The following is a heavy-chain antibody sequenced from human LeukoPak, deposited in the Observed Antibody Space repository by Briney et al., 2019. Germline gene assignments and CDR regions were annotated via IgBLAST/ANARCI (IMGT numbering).Heavy chain of an antibody. J-gene: IGHJ4*02. CDR1: GVTFSTYW. D-gene: IGHD6-13*01. CDR2: LNQGGSEK. CDR3: AREAGYSNSWYT. V-gene: IGHV3-7*01. Sequence: QTGGSLRLSCAVSGVTFSTYWMSWVRQAPGKGLEWVATLNQGGSEKYYVDSVKGRFSIPRDNTHSSLFLQMNSLRGEDTAVYYCAREAGYSNSWYTWGQGTLVTVSS.